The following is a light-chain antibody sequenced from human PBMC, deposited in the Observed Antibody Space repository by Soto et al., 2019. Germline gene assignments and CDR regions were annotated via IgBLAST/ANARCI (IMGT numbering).Light chain of an antibody. J-gene: IGKJ1*01. Sequence: EIVMAQSPATLTVSPGERATLSCRASQSVSNNLAWYQQKPGQAPRLLIYGASTRATGIPARFSGSGSGTEFTLTISSLQSEDFAVYYCQQYNNWPPWTFGQGTKVEIK. CDR1: QSVSNN. CDR2: GAS. V-gene: IGKV3-15*01. CDR3: QQYNNWPPWT.